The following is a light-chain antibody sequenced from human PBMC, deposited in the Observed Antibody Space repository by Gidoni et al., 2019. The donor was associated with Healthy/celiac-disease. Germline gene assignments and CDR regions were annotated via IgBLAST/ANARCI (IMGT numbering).Light chain of an antibody. CDR3: QQYGSSPLT. CDR2: GAS. CDR1: QSVSSSY. V-gene: IGKV3-20*01. J-gene: IGKJ4*01. Sequence: SQSVSSSYLAWYQQKPGQAPRLLIYGASSRATSIPDRFSGSGSGKDFTLTISRLEPEDFAVYYCQQYGSSPLTFGGGTKVEIK.